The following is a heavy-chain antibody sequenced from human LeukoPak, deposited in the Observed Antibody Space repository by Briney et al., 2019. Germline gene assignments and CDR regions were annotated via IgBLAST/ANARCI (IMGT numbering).Heavy chain of an antibody. D-gene: IGHD3-3*01. CDR1: GGSISSYY. CDR3: ARDARGWRGFDY. CDR2: IYTTGNT. V-gene: IGHV4-4*07. J-gene: IGHJ4*02. Sequence: KPSETLSLTCSVSGGSISSYYWSWIRQPAGKGREWIGRIYTTGNTDYNPSLKSRVTMSVDTSKNQFSLNLSSVTAAATAVYYCARDARGWRGFDYWGQGTLVTVSS.